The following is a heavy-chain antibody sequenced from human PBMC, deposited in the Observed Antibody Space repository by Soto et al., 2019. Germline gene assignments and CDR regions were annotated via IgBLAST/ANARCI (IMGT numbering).Heavy chain of an antibody. V-gene: IGHV3-30*04. D-gene: IGHD6-13*01. CDR1: GFTFSSYA. CDR3: AREAGFGYSSSWYAFDI. J-gene: IGHJ3*02. CDR2: ISYDGSNK. Sequence: RLSCAASGFTFSSYAMHWVRQAPGKGLEWVAVISYDGSNKYYADSVKGRFTISRDNSKNTLYLQMNSLRAEDTAVYYCAREAGFGYSSSWYAFDIWGQGTMVTVSS.